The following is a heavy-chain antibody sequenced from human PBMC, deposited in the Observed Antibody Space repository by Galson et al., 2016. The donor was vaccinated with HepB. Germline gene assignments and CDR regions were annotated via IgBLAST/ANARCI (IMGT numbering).Heavy chain of an antibody. V-gene: IGHV4-61*02. Sequence: LSLTCTVSGGSITSGNYYWTWIRQPAGKGLEWIGRIYTSGSTNYNPSLKSRVTVSSDTSRNQFSLKLTSVTTADTAVYYCARGAVATIPLAFDFWGQGTLVAVST. CDR3: ARGAVATIPLAFDF. CDR1: GGSITSGNYY. CDR2: IYTSGST. J-gene: IGHJ4*02. D-gene: IGHD5-12*01.